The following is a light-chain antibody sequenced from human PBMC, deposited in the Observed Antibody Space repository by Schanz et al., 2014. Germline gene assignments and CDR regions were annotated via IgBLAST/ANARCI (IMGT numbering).Light chain of an antibody. V-gene: IGKV1-5*03. J-gene: IGKJ5*01. CDR3: QQYDSYSIT. CDR2: RAS. Sequence: DIQMTQSPSTLSASVGDRVTITCRASQSISSYLAWYQQKPGKAPKLLIYRASSLESGVPSRFSGSGSGTEFTLTISSLQPDDFATYYCQQYDSYSITFGQGTRLDIK. CDR1: QSISSY.